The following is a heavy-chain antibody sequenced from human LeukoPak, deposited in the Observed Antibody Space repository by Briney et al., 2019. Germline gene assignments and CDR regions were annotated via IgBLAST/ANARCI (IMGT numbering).Heavy chain of an antibody. CDR2: IWYDGSNK. V-gene: IGHV3-33*01. Sequence: GGSLRLSCAASGFTFSSYAMHWVRQAPGKGLEWVAVIWYDGSNKYYADSVKGRFTISRDNSKSTLYLQMNSLRAEDTAVYYCARDYYYGSGSYYNGDYWGQGTLVTVSS. D-gene: IGHD3-10*01. CDR3: ARDYYYGSGSYYNGDY. CDR1: GFTFSSYA. J-gene: IGHJ4*02.